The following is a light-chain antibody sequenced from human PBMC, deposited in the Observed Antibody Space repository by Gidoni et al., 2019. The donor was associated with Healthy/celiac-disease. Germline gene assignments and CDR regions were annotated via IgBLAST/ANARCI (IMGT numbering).Light chain of an antibody. CDR1: QSICSY. CDR2: ATS. J-gene: IGKJ3*01. V-gene: IGKV1-39*01. CDR3: QQSYSTLPFT. Sequence: DHQMTQSPSSLSASVGDRITITCLASQSICSYLNWYQQIPGKAPKPLIYATSSLQNEVPSRFSGSGSRSDFTLTISSLQPEDFATYYCQQSYSTLPFTFGPGTKVDIK.